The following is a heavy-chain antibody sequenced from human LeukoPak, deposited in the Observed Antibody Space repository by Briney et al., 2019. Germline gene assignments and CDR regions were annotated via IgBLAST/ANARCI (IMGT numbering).Heavy chain of an antibody. CDR1: GGSISNSY. D-gene: IGHD6-19*01. CDR2: VHYSGST. Sequence: ESSETLSLACTVSGGSISNSYWSWIRQPPGKGLEWIGYVHYSGSTNYNPSLKSRVTISTDTSKNQFSLKLSSVTAADTAVYYCARNNVQGGSGWCLDYWGQGTLVTVSS. V-gene: IGHV4-59*01. J-gene: IGHJ4*02. CDR3: ARNNVQGGSGWCLDY.